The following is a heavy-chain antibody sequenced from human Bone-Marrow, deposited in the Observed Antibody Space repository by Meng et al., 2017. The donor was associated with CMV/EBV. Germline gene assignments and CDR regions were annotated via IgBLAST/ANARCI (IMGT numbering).Heavy chain of an antibody. V-gene: IGHV4-39*07. CDR3: ARSRGLYYYGSGSYPTTKYNWFDP. Sequence: SETLSLTCTVSGGSISSSSYYWGWIRQPPGKGLEWIGSIYYSGSTYYNPSLKSRVTISVDTSKNQFSLKLSSVTAADTAVYYCARSRGLYYYGSGSYPTTKYNWFDPWGQGTLVTVSS. CDR2: IYYSGST. J-gene: IGHJ5*02. CDR1: GGSISSSSYY. D-gene: IGHD3-10*01.